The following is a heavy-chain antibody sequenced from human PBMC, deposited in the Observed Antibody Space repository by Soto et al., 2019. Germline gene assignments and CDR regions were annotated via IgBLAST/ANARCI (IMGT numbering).Heavy chain of an antibody. Sequence: QVQLVQSGAEVKKPGSSVKVSCKASGGTFSSYAISWVRQAPGQGLEWMGGIIPFFGTANYAQKFQGRVTVTTDESTSTAYMELSSLRSEDTAVYYCARVEGQYCTNGVYYSAFDISCQERMVTVSS. CDR2: IIPFFGTA. J-gene: IGHJ3*02. CDR3: ARVEGQYCTNGVYYSAFDI. V-gene: IGHV1-69*05. D-gene: IGHD2-8*01. CDR1: GGTFSSYA.